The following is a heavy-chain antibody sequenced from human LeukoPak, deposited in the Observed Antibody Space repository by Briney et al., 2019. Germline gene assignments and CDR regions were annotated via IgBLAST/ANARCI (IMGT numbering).Heavy chain of an antibody. CDR2: INSNSGGT. Sequence: ASVKVSCKASGYTFIGHYMHWVRQAPGQGLEWMGWINSNSGGTKYAQKFQGSVIMTRDTSISTAYTELSRLKSDDTAVYYCARGRIHSWSDAFDIWGQGTTVTASS. V-gene: IGHV1-2*02. CDR1: GYTFIGHY. CDR3: ARGRIHSWSDAFDI. J-gene: IGHJ3*02. D-gene: IGHD5-18*01.